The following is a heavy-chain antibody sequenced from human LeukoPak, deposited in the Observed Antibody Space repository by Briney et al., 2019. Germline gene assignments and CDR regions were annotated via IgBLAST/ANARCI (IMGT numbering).Heavy chain of an antibody. CDR3: ARLASGSYEDAFDI. D-gene: IGHD1-26*01. J-gene: IGHJ3*02. V-gene: IGHV3-64*01. CDR2: ISSNGGST. CDR1: GFTFSSYA. Sequence: PGGSLRLSCAASGFTFSSYAMHWVRQAPGKGLEYVSAISSNGGSTYYANSVKGRFTISRDNSKNTLYLQMGSLRAEDMAVYYCARLASGSYEDAFDIWGQGTMVTVSS.